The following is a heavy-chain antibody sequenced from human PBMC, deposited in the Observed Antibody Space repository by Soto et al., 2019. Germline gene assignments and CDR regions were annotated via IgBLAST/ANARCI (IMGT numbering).Heavy chain of an antibody. V-gene: IGHV3-23*01. D-gene: IGHD6-19*01. CDR3: ARPSSGWYYFDY. CDR2: ITRSGGST. CDR1: GFTFSRYA. Sequence: GGSLRLSCAASGFTFSRYAMSWVRQAPGKGLEWVSAITRSGGSTYYADSVKGRFTISRDNSKNTLYLQMNSLRAEDTAVYYCARPSSGWYYFDYWGQGTLVTVSS. J-gene: IGHJ4*02.